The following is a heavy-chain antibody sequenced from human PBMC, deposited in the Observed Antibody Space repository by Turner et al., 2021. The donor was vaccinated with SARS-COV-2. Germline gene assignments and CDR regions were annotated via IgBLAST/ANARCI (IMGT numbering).Heavy chain of an antibody. CDR1: GFNFSTYS. J-gene: IGHJ4*02. Sequence: QVQLVESGGGVVQTGRSLRLSCAASGFNFSTYSMHWVRQAPGKGLEWVAVISYDGSNKYYADSLKGRFTISRDNSKNTLYLQMNSLRAEDTAVYYCARARGSTYYSAFDYWGQETLVTVSS. CDR2: ISYDGSNK. V-gene: IGHV3-30-3*01. D-gene: IGHD3-3*01. CDR3: ARARGSTYYSAFDY.